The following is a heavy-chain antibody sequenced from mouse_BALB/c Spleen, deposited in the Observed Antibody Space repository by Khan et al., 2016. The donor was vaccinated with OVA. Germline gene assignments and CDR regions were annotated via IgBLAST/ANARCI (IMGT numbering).Heavy chain of an antibody. Sequence: EVQLQQSGPELVRPGASVKISCTASGYSFTGYFMHWVMQSHGQSLEWIGRINPHIGETFYNQRFKDKATLTVDESSSTAHLELRSLTSDDSAVYYCTRIYRSDFDYWGQGTTLTVSS. J-gene: IGHJ2*01. D-gene: IGHD1-1*01. V-gene: IGHV1-20*01. CDR2: INPHIGET. CDR3: TRIYRSDFDY. CDR1: GYSFTGYF.